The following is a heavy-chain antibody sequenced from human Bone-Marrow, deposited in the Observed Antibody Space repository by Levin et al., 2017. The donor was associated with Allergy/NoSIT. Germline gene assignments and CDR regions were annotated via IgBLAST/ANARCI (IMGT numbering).Heavy chain of an antibody. Sequence: SQTLSLTCTVSGDSMTNYFWTWIRQTPGKGLEWIGNIYYSGSTNYNPSLKSRVTISVDTPKGQFSLKLSSVTAADTALYYCARAGYSYGLSYYGMDVWGQGTTVTVSS. CDR3: ARAGYSYGLSYYGMDV. CDR1: GDSMTNYF. J-gene: IGHJ6*02. CDR2: IYYSGST. D-gene: IGHD5-18*01. V-gene: IGHV4-59*01.